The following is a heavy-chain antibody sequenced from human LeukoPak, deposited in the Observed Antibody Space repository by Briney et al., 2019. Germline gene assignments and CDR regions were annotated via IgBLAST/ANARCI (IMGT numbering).Heavy chain of an antibody. J-gene: IGHJ6*03. Sequence: AGGSLRLSCAASGFTFSSYAMSWVRQAPGKGLEWVSGITGSGSGTYYADSVKGRFTISRDNSKNTLYLQMNSLRTEDTAVYYCAKDLKDSSGWPYYYYYYMDVWGKGTTVTISS. CDR3: AKDLKDSSGWPYYYYYYMDV. V-gene: IGHV3-23*01. CDR2: ITGSGSGT. CDR1: GFTFSSYA. D-gene: IGHD6-19*01.